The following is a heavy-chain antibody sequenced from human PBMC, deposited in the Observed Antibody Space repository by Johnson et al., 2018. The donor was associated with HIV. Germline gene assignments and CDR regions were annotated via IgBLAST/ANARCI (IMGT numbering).Heavy chain of an antibody. V-gene: IGHV3-7*05. D-gene: IGHD4-23*01. CDR3: ARDFNSGSPDGAFDI. CDR1: GFTFSSYW. J-gene: IGHJ3*02. CDR2: IRQDGSNK. Sequence: VQLVESGGGLVQPGRSLRLSCAASGFTFSSYWMTWVRQAPGKGLEWVTNIRQDGSNKYYADSVKGRLTISRDNFKNTLYLQMNSLRAEDTAVYYCARDFNSGSPDGAFDIWGQGTMVTVSS.